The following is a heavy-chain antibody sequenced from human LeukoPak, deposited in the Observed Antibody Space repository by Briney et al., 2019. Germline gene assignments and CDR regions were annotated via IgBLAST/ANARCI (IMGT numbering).Heavy chain of an antibody. CDR2: IRHDGSDK. V-gene: IGHV3-30*02. D-gene: IGHD4-23*01. CDR3: AKLDYGGNGDY. CDR1: GFTFSGYG. Sequence: GGSLRLSCAASGFTFSGYGMHWVRQAPGKGLEWVAFIRHDGSDKYHADSVKGRFTISRDDSKNTLYLQMDNLRAEDMAVYYCAKLDYGGNGDYWGQGTLVTVSS. J-gene: IGHJ4*02.